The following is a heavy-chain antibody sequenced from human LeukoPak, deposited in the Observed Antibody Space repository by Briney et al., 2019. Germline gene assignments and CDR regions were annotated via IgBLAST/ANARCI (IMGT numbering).Heavy chain of an antibody. J-gene: IGHJ4*02. CDR3: ASALHYFDSTAFSYYFDY. CDR2: IYYSGST. V-gene: IGHV4-59*12. D-gene: IGHD3-22*01. CDR1: GASISTYY. Sequence: SETLSLTCTVSGASISTYYWSSIRQPPGKGLEWIGYIYYSGSTDYNPSLKSRVTISVDTSKNQFSLKLSSVTAADTAVYYCASALHYFDSTAFSYYFDYWGQGTLVTVSS.